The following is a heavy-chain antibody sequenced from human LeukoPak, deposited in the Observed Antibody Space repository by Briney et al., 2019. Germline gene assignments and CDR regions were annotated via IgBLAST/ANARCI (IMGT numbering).Heavy chain of an antibody. Sequence: GGSLRLSCAASGFTFSNYAMSWVRQAPGKGLEWVSGVSAIGGHTYYADSVKGRFTISRDDSKNTLFLQMNSLRDEDTAVYYCAKELDDSRGAPFDIWGQGTMVTVSS. V-gene: IGHV3-23*01. D-gene: IGHD6-13*01. CDR3: AKELDDSRGAPFDI. CDR2: VSAIGGHT. CDR1: GFTFSNYA. J-gene: IGHJ3*02.